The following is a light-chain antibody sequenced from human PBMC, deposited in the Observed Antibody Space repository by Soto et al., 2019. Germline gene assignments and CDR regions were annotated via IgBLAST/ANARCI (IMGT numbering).Light chain of an antibody. CDR2: AAS. V-gene: IGKV1-39*01. CDR1: QSISSY. CDR3: QQRYSTPRT. Sequence: DIQMTQSRSTPSGSVGDRVTITCRASQSISSYLNWYQQKPGKAPKLLIYAASSLQSGVPSRFSVIGSGTDFTLTISSLKTEDFATYDCQQRYSTPRTFCQGTKVDIK. J-gene: IGKJ1*01.